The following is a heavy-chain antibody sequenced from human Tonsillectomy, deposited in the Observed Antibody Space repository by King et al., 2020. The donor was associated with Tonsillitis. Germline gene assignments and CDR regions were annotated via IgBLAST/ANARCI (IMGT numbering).Heavy chain of an antibody. CDR3: ARDTVVGIDGTRYYYFGMDV. CDR2: MSYDGSNK. V-gene: IGHV3-30*14. Sequence: VQLVESGGGVVQPGRSLRLSCAASGFTFRTYAMYWVRQAPGKGLEWVAVMSYDGSNKYYADSVKGRFTISRDNSKNTLYLQMNSLRVEDTAVYYCARDTVVGIDGTRYYYFGMDVWGQGTTVTVSS. CDR1: GFTFRTYA. J-gene: IGHJ6*02. D-gene: IGHD3-22*01.